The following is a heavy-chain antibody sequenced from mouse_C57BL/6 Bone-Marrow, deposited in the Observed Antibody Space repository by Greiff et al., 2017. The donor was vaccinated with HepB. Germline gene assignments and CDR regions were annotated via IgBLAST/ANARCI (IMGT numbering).Heavy chain of an antibody. CDR2: INPNNGGT. Sequence: EVQLQQSGPELVKPGASVKISCKASGYTFTDYYMNWVKQSHGKSLEWIGDINPNNGGTSYKQKFKGKATLTVDKSSSTAYMELRSLTSEDSAVYYCARMAGEGYYVDWYFDVWGTGTTVTVSS. V-gene: IGHV1-26*01. J-gene: IGHJ1*03. CDR1: GYTFTDYY. D-gene: IGHD2-3*01. CDR3: ARMAGEGYYVDWYFDV.